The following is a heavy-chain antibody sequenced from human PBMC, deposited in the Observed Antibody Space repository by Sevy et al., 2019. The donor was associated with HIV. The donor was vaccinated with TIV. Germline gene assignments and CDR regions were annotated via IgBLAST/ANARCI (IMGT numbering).Heavy chain of an antibody. J-gene: IGHJ4*02. CDR3: SATREYYSDSYGYFDY. D-gene: IGHD3-22*01. Sequence: ASVKVSCKASGHTLTDLSMHWVRQAPGKGFEWIGRFDPEDGERIYAQKFQGRVTMTEETSTDTAYMELSSLRSEDTAEYYCSATREYYSDSYGYFDYWGQGTLVTVSS. V-gene: IGHV1-24*01. CDR1: GHTLTDLS. CDR2: FDPEDGER.